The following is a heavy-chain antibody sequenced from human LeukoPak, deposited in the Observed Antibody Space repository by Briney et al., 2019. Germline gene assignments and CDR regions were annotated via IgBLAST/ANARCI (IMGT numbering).Heavy chain of an antibody. V-gene: IGHV3-23*01. CDR2: ISGSGGST. D-gene: IGHD3-9*01. CDR1: GFTFSSYA. CDR3: ARVGLRYFDRSMGFDY. Sequence: GGSLRLSCAASGFTFSSYAMSWVRQAPGKGLEWVSAISGSGGSTYYADSVKGRFTISRDNSKNMLYLQMNSLRAEDTAVYYCARVGLRYFDRSMGFDYWGQGTLVTVSS. J-gene: IGHJ4*02.